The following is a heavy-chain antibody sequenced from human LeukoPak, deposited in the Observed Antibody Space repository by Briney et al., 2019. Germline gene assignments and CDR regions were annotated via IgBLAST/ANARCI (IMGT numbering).Heavy chain of an antibody. J-gene: IGHJ4*02. CDR2: ISSSSSTI. CDR3: ARDTYYYDSSGYYDGD. D-gene: IGHD3-22*01. V-gene: IGHV3-48*01. CDR1: GFTFSSYS. Sequence: PGGSLRLSCAASGFTFSSYSMNWVRQAPGKGLEWVSYISSSSSTIYYADSVKGRFTISRDSAKNSLYLQMNSLRAEDTAVYYCARDTYYYDSSGYYDGDWGQGTLVTVSS.